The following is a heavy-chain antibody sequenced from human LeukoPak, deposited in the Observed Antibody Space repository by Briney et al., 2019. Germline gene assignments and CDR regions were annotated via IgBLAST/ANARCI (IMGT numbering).Heavy chain of an antibody. CDR2: MTPNSGTP. CDR3: ARVMYSSSWYGAAYYYYGMDV. CDR1: GYTLTSYD. D-gene: IGHD6-13*01. J-gene: IGHJ6*02. Sequence: GASVKVSCKASGYTLTSYDINWGRQATGQGLEWMGWMTPNSGTPGDSQKLQGRVTITRNTSIRTAYRKLSSLRSEDTAVYYGARVMYSSSWYGAAYYYYGMDVWGQGTTVTVSS. V-gene: IGHV1-8*01.